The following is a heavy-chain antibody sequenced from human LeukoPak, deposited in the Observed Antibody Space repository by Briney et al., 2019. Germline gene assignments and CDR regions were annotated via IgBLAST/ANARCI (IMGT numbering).Heavy chain of an antibody. CDR3: AKHMGSGYDYDIFDT. V-gene: IGHV3-23*01. J-gene: IGHJ4*02. CDR2: VCGNGICT. Sequence: GGSLRLSCAASGFMFSACAMSWVRQAPGKGLEWVSLVCGNGICTDDADSVKGRFTISRDNSRNTLYLQMNSLRAEDTAIYYCAKHMGSGYDYDIFDTWDQGTLVTVSS. CDR1: GFMFSACA. D-gene: IGHD3-22*01.